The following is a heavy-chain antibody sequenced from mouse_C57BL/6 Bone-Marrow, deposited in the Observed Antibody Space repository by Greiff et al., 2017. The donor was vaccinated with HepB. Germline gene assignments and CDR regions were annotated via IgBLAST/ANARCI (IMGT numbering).Heavy chain of an antibody. CDR1: EYEFPSHD. D-gene: IGHD1-1*01. CDR3: ARQRDYYYGSSYWYFDV. J-gene: IGHJ1*03. V-gene: IGHV5-2*01. Sequence: EVKLQESGGGLVQPGESLKLSCESNEYEFPSHDMSWVRKTPEKRLELVAAINSDGGSTYYPDTMERRFIISRDNTKKTLYLQMSSLRSEDTALYYCARQRDYYYGSSYWYFDVWGTGTTVTVSS. CDR2: INSDGGST.